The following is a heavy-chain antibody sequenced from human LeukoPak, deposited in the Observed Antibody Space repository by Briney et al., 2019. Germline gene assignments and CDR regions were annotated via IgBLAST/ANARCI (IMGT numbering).Heavy chain of an antibody. D-gene: IGHD4-17*01. J-gene: IGHJ4*02. CDR3: AKENGDYVREYYFDY. V-gene: IGHV3-23*01. CDR1: GFTFSSYA. CDR2: ISGSGDST. Sequence: PGGSLRLSCAASGFTFSSYAMSWVRQAPGKGLEWVSAISGSGDSTYYADSVKGRFTISRDNSKITLYLQMNSLRAEDTAVYYCAKENGDYVREYYFDYWGQGTLVTVSS.